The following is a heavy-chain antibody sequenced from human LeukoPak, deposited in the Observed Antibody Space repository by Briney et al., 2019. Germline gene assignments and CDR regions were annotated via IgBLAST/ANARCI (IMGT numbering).Heavy chain of an antibody. CDR1: GFTFSNAW. CDR2: IKSKTDGGTT. J-gene: IGHJ4*02. V-gene: IGHV3-15*01. D-gene: IGHD6-19*01. Sequence: PGGSLRLSCAASGFTFSNAWMSWVRQAPGKGLEWVGRIKSKTDGGTTDYAAPVKGRFTISRDDSKNTLYLQMTSLKTEDTAVYYCTTDPPNSNSPFGSGWYEDWGEGPLVTVSS. CDR3: TTDPPNSNSPFGSGWYED.